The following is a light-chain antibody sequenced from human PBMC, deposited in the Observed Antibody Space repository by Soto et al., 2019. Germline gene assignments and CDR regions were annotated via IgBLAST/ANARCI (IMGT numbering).Light chain of an antibody. CDR1: SSNIGAGYD. CDR2: GNS. V-gene: IGLV1-40*01. CDR3: ATWDDSLNGPV. Sequence: QSVLTQPPSVSGAPGQRVTISCTGSSSNIGAGYDVHWYQQLPGTAPKLLIYGNSNRPSGVPDRFSASKSGTSASLAISGLQSEDEADYSCATWDDSLNGPVFGGGTKLTVL. J-gene: IGLJ2*01.